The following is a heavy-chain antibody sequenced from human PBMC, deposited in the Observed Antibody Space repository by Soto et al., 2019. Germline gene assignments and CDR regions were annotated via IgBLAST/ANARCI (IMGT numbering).Heavy chain of an antibody. V-gene: IGHV3-73*01. CDR2: IRSKASTYAT. D-gene: IGHD1-26*01. CDR3: TRVETTPFDY. CDR1: GFTFSGSA. Sequence: PGGSLRLSCAASGFTFSGSAIHWVRQASGKGLEWVGRIRSKASTYATAYAASVKGRFTISRDDSRNAAYLQMSSLKTEDTAMYYCTRVETTPFDYWGQGTLVTVSS. J-gene: IGHJ4*02.